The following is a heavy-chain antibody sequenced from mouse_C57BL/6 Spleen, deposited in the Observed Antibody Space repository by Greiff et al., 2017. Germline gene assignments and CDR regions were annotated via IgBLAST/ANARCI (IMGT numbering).Heavy chain of an antibody. V-gene: IGHV1-55*01. D-gene: IGHD2-2*01. CDR2: IYPGSGST. J-gene: IGHJ1*03. CDR1: GYTFTSYW. CDR3: ARGYGYGLYWYFDV. Sequence: QVQLQQPGAELVKPGASVKMSCKASGYTFTSYWITWVKQRPGQGLEWIGDIYPGSGSTNYNEKFKSKATLTVDTSSSTAYMQLSSLTSEDSAVYYCARGYGYGLYWYFDVWGTGTTVTVSS.